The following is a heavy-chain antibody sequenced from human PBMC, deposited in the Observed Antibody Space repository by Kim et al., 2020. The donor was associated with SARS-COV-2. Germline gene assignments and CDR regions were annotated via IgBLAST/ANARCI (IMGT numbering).Heavy chain of an antibody. V-gene: IGHV4-61*02. CDR2: IHGSGST. J-gene: IGHJ4*02. D-gene: IGHD6-13*01. Sequence: SETLSLTCSVSGGSINSGDYYWSWIRQPAGKGLEWIGRIHGSGSTNYNPSLNSRVTISLDTSKNQFSLKLTSVNAADTAVYYCARGPKIASGGTSFDYWGQGTLVIVSS. CDR1: GGSINSGDYY. CDR3: ARGPKIASGGTSFDY.